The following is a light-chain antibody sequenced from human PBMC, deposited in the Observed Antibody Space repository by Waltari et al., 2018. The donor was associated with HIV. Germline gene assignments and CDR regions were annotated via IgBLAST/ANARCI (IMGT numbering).Light chain of an antibody. V-gene: IGKV1-33*01. J-gene: IGKJ4*01. CDR3: QQYDNLPPGT. CDR2: GAS. CDR1: QDITNY. Sequence: DIQMTQSPSSLSASVGDRVTITCQASQDITNYLNWYHQKPGKAPNLLIYGASNLQSGVPSRFSGSGSGTNFTFTISSLQPEDIATYYCQQYDNLPPGTFGGGTKVEIK.